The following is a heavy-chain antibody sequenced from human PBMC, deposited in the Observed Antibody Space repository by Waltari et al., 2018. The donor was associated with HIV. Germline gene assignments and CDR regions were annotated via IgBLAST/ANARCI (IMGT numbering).Heavy chain of an antibody. Sequence: QVPLVQSGAEVKKPAASVTVSSKASGYTFTGYYMHLVRQAPGQGLEWMGWINPNSGGTNYAQKFQGRVTMTRDTSISTAYMELSRLRSDDTAVYYCARVGNYDFWSGYNDYWGQGTLVTVSS. V-gene: IGHV1-2*02. CDR3: ARVGNYDFWSGYNDY. CDR1: GYTFTGYY. CDR2: INPNSGGT. J-gene: IGHJ4*02. D-gene: IGHD3-3*01.